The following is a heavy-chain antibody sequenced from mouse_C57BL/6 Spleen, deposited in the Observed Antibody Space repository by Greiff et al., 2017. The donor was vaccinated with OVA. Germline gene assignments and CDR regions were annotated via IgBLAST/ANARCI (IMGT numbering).Heavy chain of an antibody. CDR1: GYTFTSYW. D-gene: IGHD1-1*01. Sequence: VQLQQHGAELVMPGASVKLSCKASGYTFTSYWMHWVKQRPGQGLEWIGEIDPSDSYTNYNQKFKGKSTLTVDKSSSTAYMQLSSLTSEDSAVYYCARYYYGSSFDYWGQGTTLTVSS. CDR3: ARYYYGSSFDY. J-gene: IGHJ2*01. CDR2: IDPSDSYT. V-gene: IGHV1-69*01.